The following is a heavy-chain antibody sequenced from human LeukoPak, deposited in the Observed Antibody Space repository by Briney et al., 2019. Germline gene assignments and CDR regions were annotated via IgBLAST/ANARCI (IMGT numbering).Heavy chain of an antibody. Sequence: PGRSLRLSCATAGFTFDEYAMHWVRQPPGKGLEWVSGMSWNSGRIGYADSVKGRFTISRDNAKNSLYLQINSLRPEDTALYYCAKGIGGTNAKLVATPKFGYYYYGMDVWGQGTTVIVAS. J-gene: IGHJ6*02. CDR1: GFTFDEYA. V-gene: IGHV3-9*01. CDR2: MSWNSGRI. CDR3: AKGIGGTNAKLVATPKFGYYYYGMDV. D-gene: IGHD5-12*01.